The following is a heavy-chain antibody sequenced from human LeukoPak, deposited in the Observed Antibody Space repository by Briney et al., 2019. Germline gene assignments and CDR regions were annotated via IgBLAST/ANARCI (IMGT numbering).Heavy chain of an antibody. V-gene: IGHV3-74*01. CDR2: IKSDGSRT. CDR1: GFTFSSYW. Sequence: GGSLRLSCAASGFTFSSYWMHWVRQAPGKGLVWVSRIKSDGSRTSYADSVKGRFTISRNNAKNTLYLQMNSLRADDTAVYYCASVVDYYYGMDVWGQGTTVTVSS. CDR3: ASVVDYYYGMDV. J-gene: IGHJ6*02. D-gene: IGHD2-2*01.